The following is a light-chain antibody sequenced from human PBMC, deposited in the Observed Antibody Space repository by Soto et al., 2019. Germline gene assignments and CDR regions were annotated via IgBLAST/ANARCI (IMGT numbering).Light chain of an antibody. CDR3: QQSGSSPWT. CDR2: GAS. Sequence: EIVLTQSPGTLSLSPGERATLSCRASQSVSSSCLAWYQQKPGQAPRLLIYGASSRATGIPDRFSGSGSGTDFTLTISRLEPEDFAVYFCQQSGSSPWTFGQGTKVDIK. CDR1: QSVSSSC. V-gene: IGKV3-20*01. J-gene: IGKJ1*01.